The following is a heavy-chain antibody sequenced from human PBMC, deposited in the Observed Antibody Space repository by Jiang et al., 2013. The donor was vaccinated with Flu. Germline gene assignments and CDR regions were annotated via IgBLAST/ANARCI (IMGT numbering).Heavy chain of an antibody. CDR2: INHSGST. J-gene: IGHJ4*02. CDR3: ARVVVDSSGYFDY. V-gene: IGHV4-34*01. CDR1: GGSFSGYY. D-gene: IGHD3-22*01. Sequence: LLKPSETLSLTCAVYGGSFSGYYWSWIRQPPGKGLEWIGEINHSGSTNYNPSLKSRVTISVDTSKNQFSLKLSSVTAADTAVYYCARVVVDSSGYFDYWGQGTLVTVSS.